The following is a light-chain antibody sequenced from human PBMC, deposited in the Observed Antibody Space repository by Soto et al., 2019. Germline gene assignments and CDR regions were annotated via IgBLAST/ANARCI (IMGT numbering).Light chain of an antibody. CDR3: QQRSDWFT. CDR1: QSVSNF. Sequence: EIVLTQSPATLSLSPGERATLSCRASQSVSNFLAWYQQKPGQAPRLLIYDAYNRATGIPVRFSGSGSGTYFTLTISILAHEDFGLYYCQQRSDWFTFGQGTRLEIK. CDR2: DAY. J-gene: IGKJ5*01. V-gene: IGKV3-11*01.